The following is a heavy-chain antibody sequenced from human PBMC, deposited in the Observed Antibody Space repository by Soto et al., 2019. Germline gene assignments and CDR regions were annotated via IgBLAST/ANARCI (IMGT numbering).Heavy chain of an antibody. Sequence: GESLKISCKGSGYSFTSYWISWVRQMPGKGLEWMGRIDPSDSYTNYSPSFQGHVTISADKSISTAYLQWSSLKASDTAMYYCARLRGVRGVITENWFDPWGQGTLVTVSS. CDR3: ARLRGVRGVITENWFDP. J-gene: IGHJ5*02. V-gene: IGHV5-10-1*01. CDR1: GYSFTSYW. D-gene: IGHD3-10*01. CDR2: IDPSDSYT.